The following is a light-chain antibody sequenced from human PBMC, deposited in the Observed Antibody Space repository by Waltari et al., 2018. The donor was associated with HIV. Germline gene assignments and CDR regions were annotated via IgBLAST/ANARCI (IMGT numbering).Light chain of an antibody. CDR2: DAS. Sequence: DIQMTQSPSSLSASVGDRVTITCQASQGISNYLNWYQQKPGQAPKLLIYDASHLGIGVPSRFSGSGSGTDFTFTISSLQSEDIATYYCQEYDNLPMYTFGQGTKVEIK. CDR1: QGISNY. J-gene: IGKJ2*01. CDR3: QEYDNLPMYT. V-gene: IGKV1-33*01.